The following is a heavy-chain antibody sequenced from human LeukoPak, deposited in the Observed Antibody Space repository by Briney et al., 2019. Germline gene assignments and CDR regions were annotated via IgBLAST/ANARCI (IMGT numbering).Heavy chain of an antibody. CDR2: ISAYNGNT. CDR1: GYTFTTYG. CDR3: ARDLIAVRPGWFDP. V-gene: IGHV1-18*01. D-gene: IGHD6-6*01. J-gene: IGHJ5*02. Sequence: GASVKVSCKASGYTFTTYGISWVRQAPGQRLEWMGWISAYNGNTNYAQQFQGRVTMTTDTSISTAYMELRSLRSDDTAVYYCARDLIAVRPGWFDPWGQGSLVTVSS.